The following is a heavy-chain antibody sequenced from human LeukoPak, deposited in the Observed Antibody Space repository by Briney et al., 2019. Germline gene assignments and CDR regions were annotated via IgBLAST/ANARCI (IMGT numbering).Heavy chain of an antibody. CDR3: ARARETYYDSRRCFDS. CDR2: ISYDGSNK. D-gene: IGHD3-22*01. J-gene: IGHJ4*02. CDR1: GSTFSSYS. V-gene: IGHV3-30*04. Sequence: GGSLRLSCAASGSTFSSYSMHWVRQAPGKGLEWVAVISYDGSNKYYTDSVKGRFTISRDDSKNTLYLQMNSLRDEDTAVFYCARARETYYDSRRCFDSWGQGTLVTVSS.